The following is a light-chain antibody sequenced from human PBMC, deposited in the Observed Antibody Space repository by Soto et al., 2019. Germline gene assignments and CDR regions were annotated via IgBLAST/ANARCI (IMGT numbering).Light chain of an antibody. CDR2: EGS. Sequence: QSALTQPASLSGSPGQSITISCTGTSSDIGSYSLVSWYQQHPGKAPKLIIYEGSRRPSGVSNRFSGSRSGYAASLTISGLQAGDEGDYYYCSYANTTHVLFGGGTKLTVL. CDR1: SSDIGSYSL. J-gene: IGLJ2*01. CDR3: CSYANTTHVL. V-gene: IGLV2-23*01.